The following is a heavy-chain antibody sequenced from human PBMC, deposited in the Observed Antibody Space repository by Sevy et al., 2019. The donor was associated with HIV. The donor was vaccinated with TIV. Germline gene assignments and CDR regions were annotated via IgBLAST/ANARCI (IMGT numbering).Heavy chain of an antibody. J-gene: IGHJ4*02. D-gene: IGHD4-17*01. CDR2: FSWDGGST. CDR3: AKDKGAYGDYLTLFDY. Sequence: GGSLRLSCAASGFTFDDYTMHWVRQAPGKGLEWVSLFSWDGGSTYYADSVKGRFTISRDNSKNSLYLQMNSLRTEDTALYYCAKDKGAYGDYLTLFDYWGQGTLVTVSS. V-gene: IGHV3-43*01. CDR1: GFTFDDYT.